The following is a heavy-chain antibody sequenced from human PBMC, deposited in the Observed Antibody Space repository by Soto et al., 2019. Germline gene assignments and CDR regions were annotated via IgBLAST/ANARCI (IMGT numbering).Heavy chain of an antibody. Sequence: SEPLSLTCTVSGGSISSSSYYWGWIRQPPGKGLEWIGSIYYSGSTYYNPSLKSRVTISVDTSKNQFSLKLSSVTAADTAVYYCARRGYYAISAFDIWGQGTMVT. V-gene: IGHV4-39*01. CDR3: ARRGYYAISAFDI. CDR2: IYYSGST. J-gene: IGHJ3*02. CDR1: GGSISSSSYY. D-gene: IGHD2-8*01.